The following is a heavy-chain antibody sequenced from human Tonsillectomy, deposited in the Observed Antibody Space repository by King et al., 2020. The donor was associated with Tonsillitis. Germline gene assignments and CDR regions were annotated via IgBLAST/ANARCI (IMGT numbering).Heavy chain of an antibody. Sequence: VQLVESGGGLVQPGGSLRLSCAASGFTFSRYWMHWVRQAPGKGLVWVSRVNSDGSITYYADAVKGRFTISRENAKNKLDLQMNSLRAEDTAVYYCARPGAEGSTFDIWGQGTLVTVSS. CDR2: VNSDGSIT. CDR1: GFTFSRYW. J-gene: IGHJ3*02. D-gene: IGHD7-27*01. CDR3: ARPGAEGSTFDI. V-gene: IGHV3-74*01.